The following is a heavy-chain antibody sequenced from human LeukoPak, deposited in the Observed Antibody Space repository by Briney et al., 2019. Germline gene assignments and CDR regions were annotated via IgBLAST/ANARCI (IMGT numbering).Heavy chain of an antibody. CDR1: GGSFSGYY. D-gene: IGHD3-16*01. CDR3: AKFGRGASPVH. CDR2: IRPDGSEK. Sequence: ETLSLTCAVYGGSFSGYYWSWIRQPPGKGLEWVGNIRPDGSEKQYVDSVKGRFTISRDNAQNSLFLQMNSLRAEDTAVYYCAKFGRGASPVHWGQGTLVTVSS. V-gene: IGHV3-7*01. J-gene: IGHJ4*02.